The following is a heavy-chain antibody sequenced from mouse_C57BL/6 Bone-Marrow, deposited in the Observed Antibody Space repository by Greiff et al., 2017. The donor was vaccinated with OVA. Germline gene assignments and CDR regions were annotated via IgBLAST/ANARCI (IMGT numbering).Heavy chain of an antibody. D-gene: IGHD2-3*01. CDR3: ARPFDGYYTFAD. V-gene: IGHV1-18*01. CDR1: GYTFTDYN. CDR2: INPNNGGT. Sequence: EVQLQQSGPELVKPGASVKIPCKAPGYTFTDYNMDWVKQSHGKSLEWIGDINPNNGGTIYNQKFKGKATLTVDKSSSTAYMELRSLTSEDTAVYYCARPFDGYYTFADWGQGTLVTVSA. J-gene: IGHJ3*01.